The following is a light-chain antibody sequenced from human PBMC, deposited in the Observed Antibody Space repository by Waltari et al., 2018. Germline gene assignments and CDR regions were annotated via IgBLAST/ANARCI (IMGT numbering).Light chain of an antibody. J-gene: IGKJ1*01. CDR3: QQYGSSPRT. CDR2: RAS. Sequence: EIVLTPSPGTLSLSPGERATLSCRASQSIYSTYLAWYQQKPGQAPRLLIYRASNRATGVPDRFSGSGSGTDFTLTISRLEPEDFAVFYCQQYGSSPRTFGQGTTVEIK. CDR1: QSIYSTY. V-gene: IGKV3-20*01.